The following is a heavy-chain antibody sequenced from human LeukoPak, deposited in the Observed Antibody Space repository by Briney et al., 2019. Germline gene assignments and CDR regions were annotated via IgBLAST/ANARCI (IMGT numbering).Heavy chain of an antibody. Sequence: SVKVSCKASGGTFSSYAISWVRQTPGQGLEWMGGIIPIFGTANYAQKFQGRVTITADESTSTAYMELSSLRSEDTAVYYCARAGLNYYDSSGYYYEYFQHWGQGTLVTVSS. CDR1: GGTFSSYA. J-gene: IGHJ1*01. D-gene: IGHD3-22*01. V-gene: IGHV1-69*01. CDR2: IIPIFGTA. CDR3: ARAGLNYYDSSGYYYEYFQH.